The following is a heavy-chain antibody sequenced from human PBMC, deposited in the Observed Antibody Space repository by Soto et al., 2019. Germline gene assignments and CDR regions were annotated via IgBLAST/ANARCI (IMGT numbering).Heavy chain of an antibody. J-gene: IGHJ4*02. Sequence: SETLSLTCTVAGGAISSGDYYWSLIRQPPGKGLDWIGYIYYSGSTYYNPSLKSRVTISVDTSKNQFSLKLSSVTAADTAVYYCARGSISYDILTGYSATYFDYWGQGTLVTVSS. V-gene: IGHV4-30-4*01. CDR3: ARGSISYDILTGYSATYFDY. D-gene: IGHD3-9*01. CDR2: IYYSGST. CDR1: GGAISSGDYY.